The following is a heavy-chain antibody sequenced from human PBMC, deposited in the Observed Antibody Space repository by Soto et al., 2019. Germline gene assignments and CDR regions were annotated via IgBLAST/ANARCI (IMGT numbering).Heavy chain of an antibody. V-gene: IGHV1-69*13. Sequence: ASVKVSCKASGGTFSSYAISWVRQAPGQGLEWMGGIIPIFGTANYAQKFQGRVTITADESTSTAYMELSSLRSEDTAVYYCARGLTRVGTTGFDYWGQGTLVTVSS. CDR3: ARGLTRVGTTGFDY. J-gene: IGHJ4*02. D-gene: IGHD1-26*01. CDR2: IIPIFGTA. CDR1: GGTFSSYA.